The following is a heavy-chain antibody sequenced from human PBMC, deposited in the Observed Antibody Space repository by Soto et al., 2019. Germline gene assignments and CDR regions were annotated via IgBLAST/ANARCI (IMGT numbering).Heavy chain of an antibody. CDR1: GGSISSGGYY. CDR3: ARVPVGGLLWFGAPMFDP. D-gene: IGHD3-10*01. J-gene: IGHJ5*02. V-gene: IGHV4-31*03. Sequence: SETLSLTCTVSGGSISSGGYYWSWIRQHPGKGLEWIGYIYYSGSTYYNPSLKSRVTISVDTSKNQFSLKLSSVTAADTAVYYCARVPVGGLLWFGAPMFDPCGQGTLVTVSS. CDR2: IYYSGST.